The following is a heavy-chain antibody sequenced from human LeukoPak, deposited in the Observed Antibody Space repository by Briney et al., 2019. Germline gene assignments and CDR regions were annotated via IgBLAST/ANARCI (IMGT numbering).Heavy chain of an antibody. J-gene: IGHJ4*02. CDR1: GGSISSGGYY. V-gene: IGHV4-61*08. CDR2: IYYSGST. D-gene: IGHD3-22*01. Sequence: KPSETLSLTCTVSGGSISSGGYYWSWIRQPPGKGLEWIGYIYYSGSTNYNPSLKSRVTISVDTSKNQFSLKLSSVTAADTAVYYCARDLNDSSGYFDYWGQGTLVTVSS. CDR3: ARDLNDSSGYFDY.